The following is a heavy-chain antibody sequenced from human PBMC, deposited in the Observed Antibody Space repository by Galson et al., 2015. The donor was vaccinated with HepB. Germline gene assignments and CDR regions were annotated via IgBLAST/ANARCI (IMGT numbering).Heavy chain of an antibody. CDR3: ARDRGYSYGHFDY. CDR2: IIPIFGTA. CDR1: GGTFSSYA. Sequence: SVKVSCKASGGTFSSYAISWVRQAPGQGLEWMGGIIPIFGTANYAQKFQGRVTITADESTSTAYMELSSLRSEDTAVYYCARDRGYSYGHFDYWGQGTLVTVSS. V-gene: IGHV1-69*13. J-gene: IGHJ4*02. D-gene: IGHD5-18*01.